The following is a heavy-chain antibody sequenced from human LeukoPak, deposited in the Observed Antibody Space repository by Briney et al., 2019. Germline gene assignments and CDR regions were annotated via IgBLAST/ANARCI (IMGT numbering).Heavy chain of an antibody. CDR2: IKRDGSEK. J-gene: IGHJ4*02. CDR1: GSTFSNYW. D-gene: IGHD3-3*01. CDR3: ARDYTFGLPEY. V-gene: IGHV3-7*01. Sequence: PGGSLTLSCAASGSTFSNYWMSWVRQAPGKGLDWVANIKRDGSEKYYVDSVEGRFTISRDNAKNSLYLQMNSLRVEDTAVYYCARDYTFGLPEYWGQGSLVTVSS.